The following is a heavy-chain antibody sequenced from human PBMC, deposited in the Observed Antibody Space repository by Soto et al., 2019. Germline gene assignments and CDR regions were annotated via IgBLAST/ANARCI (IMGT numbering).Heavy chain of an antibody. CDR1: GYSISSGYH. J-gene: IGHJ4*02. Sequence: SETLSLTCTVSGYSISSGYHWAWIRQPPGKGLEWLGSVHYSGNTYYNPSLKSRLTISVDKSKNQFSLNLSSVTAADTAVYYCARCGYISGWYCYFDFWGLGTLVTVSS. CDR2: VHYSGNT. CDR3: ARCGYISGWYCYFDF. V-gene: IGHV4-38-2*02. D-gene: IGHD6-19*01.